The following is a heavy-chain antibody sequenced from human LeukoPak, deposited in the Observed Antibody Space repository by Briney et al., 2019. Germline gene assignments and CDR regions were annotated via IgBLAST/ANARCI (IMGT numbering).Heavy chain of an antibody. CDR3: ARAEAGTIGDAFDI. J-gene: IGHJ3*02. Sequence: GGSLRLSCAASGFTFSSYNMNWVRQAPGKGLEGVAVISYDGSNKYYADSVKGRFTISRDNSKNTLYLQMNSLRAEDTAVYYCARAEAGTIGDAFDIWGQGTMVTVSS. CDR2: ISYDGSNK. CDR1: GFTFSSYN. D-gene: IGHD3-16*01. V-gene: IGHV3-30-3*01.